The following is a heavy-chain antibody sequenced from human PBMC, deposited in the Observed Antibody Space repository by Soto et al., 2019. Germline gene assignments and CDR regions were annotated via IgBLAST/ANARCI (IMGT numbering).Heavy chain of an antibody. D-gene: IGHD2-2*01. J-gene: IGHJ3*02. CDR1: GDSVSSNSAA. CDR2: TYYRSKWYN. V-gene: IGHV6-1*01. Sequence: SQTLSLTCAISGDSVSSNSAALNCIRHSPSRCLEWLGMTYYRSKWYNDYAVSVKSRITINPDTSKNQFSLQLNSVTPEDTAVYYCARDYPPANDLADAFDIWGQGTMVTVSS. CDR3: ARDYPPANDLADAFDI.